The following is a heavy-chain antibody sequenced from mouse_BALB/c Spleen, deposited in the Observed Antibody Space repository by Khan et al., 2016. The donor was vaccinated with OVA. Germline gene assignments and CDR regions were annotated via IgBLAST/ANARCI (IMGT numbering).Heavy chain of an antibody. J-gene: IGHJ3*01. CDR3: ARLAYYYNSEWFAY. D-gene: IGHD1-1*01. CDR1: GFTFSTYG. CDR2: ISSGGSYT. Sequence: EVQLLESGGDLVKPGGSLKLSCAASGFTFSTYGMSWVRQTPDKRLEWVATISSGGSYTYYPGSVKGRFTISRDNAKNTLYLQMSSLKSEDTAMYYCARLAYYYNSEWFAYWGQGTLVTVSA. V-gene: IGHV5-6*01.